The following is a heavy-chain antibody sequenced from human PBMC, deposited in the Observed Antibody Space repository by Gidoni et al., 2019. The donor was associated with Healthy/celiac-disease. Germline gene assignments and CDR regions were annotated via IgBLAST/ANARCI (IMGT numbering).Heavy chain of an antibody. CDR1: GFTFGDYA. J-gene: IGHJ6*02. CDR2: IRSKAYGGTT. D-gene: IGHD3-10*01. CDR3: TRDYYGSGTGLYYYGMDV. Sequence: EVQLVESGGGLVQPGRSLRLSCTASGFTFGDYAMSWVRQAPGKGLEWVGFIRSKAYGGTTEYAASVKGRFTISRDDSKSIAYLQMNSLKTEDTAVYYCTRDYYGSGTGLYYYGMDVWGQGTTVTVSS. V-gene: IGHV3-49*04.